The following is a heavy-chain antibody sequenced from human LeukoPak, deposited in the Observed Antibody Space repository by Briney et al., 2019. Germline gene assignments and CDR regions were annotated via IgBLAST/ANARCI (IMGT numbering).Heavy chain of an antibody. CDR3: ARGYCSGGSCYHFDS. V-gene: IGHV1-2*02. D-gene: IGHD2-15*01. CDR2: VNSNSGGT. J-gene: IGHJ4*02. CDR1: GYRFSDYY. Sequence: EASVKVSCKASGYRFSDYYMHWVRQAPGQGLEWMGWVNSNSGGTHYAQKFEGRVSMTRDTSISTAYMELSRLKSDDTALYYCARGYCSGGSCYHFDSWGQGTLVTVSS.